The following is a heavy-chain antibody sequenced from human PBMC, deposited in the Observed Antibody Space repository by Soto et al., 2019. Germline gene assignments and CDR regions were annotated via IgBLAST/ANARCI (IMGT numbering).Heavy chain of an antibody. V-gene: IGHV1-46*01. D-gene: IGHD6-13*01. J-gene: IGHJ3*02. CDR3: ARESPYSSREVLDDFDI. Sequence: ASVKVSCKASGYTFTNYYMHWVRQAPGQGLEWMGMINPRGGRTTYPQKFQGRVTMTTDTSTSTVYMELSSLRSEDTAVYYCARESPYSSREVLDDFDIWGQGTMVTVAS. CDR1: GYTFTNYY. CDR2: INPRGGRT.